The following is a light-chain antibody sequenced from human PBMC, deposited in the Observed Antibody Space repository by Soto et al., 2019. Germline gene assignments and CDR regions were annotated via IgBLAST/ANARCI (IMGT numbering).Light chain of an antibody. CDR1: QNINNF. CDR2: TTS. Sequence: DIQMTQSPSSLSSSVGDRVTITCRASQNINNFLNWYQQKSGRVPILLIYTTSNLQSGVPSRFSGSRSGTYFTLTISGPQPEEFATYYFQQSYTTPLSFGGGTKVE. CDR3: QQSYTTPLS. V-gene: IGKV1-39*01. J-gene: IGKJ4*01.